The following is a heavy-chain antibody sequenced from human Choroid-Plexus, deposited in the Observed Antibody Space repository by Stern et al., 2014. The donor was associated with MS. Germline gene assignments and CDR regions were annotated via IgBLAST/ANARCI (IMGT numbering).Heavy chain of an antibody. V-gene: IGHV3-30*18. J-gene: IGHJ5*02. CDR2: VSYDGSNK. Sequence: VHLVESGGGVVQPGRPLRLSCAASGFTFGSCAMHWVRQAPGKGLEWVAGVSYDGSNKYYADSVKGRFTVSRDNSQNTLYMQTSSLRAEDTAVYYCAKDRQYLTYFFDHWGQGSLVTVSS. CDR3: AKDRQYLTYFFDH. D-gene: IGHD2-8*01. CDR1: GFTFGSCA.